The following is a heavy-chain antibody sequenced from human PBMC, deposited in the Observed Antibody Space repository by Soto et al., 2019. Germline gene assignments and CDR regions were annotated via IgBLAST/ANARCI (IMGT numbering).Heavy chain of an antibody. CDR3: ARVYPIAAAGTHPFDY. Sequence: GGSLRLSCAASGFTFSSYDMHWVRQATGKGLEWVSAIGTAGDTYYPGSVKGRFTISRENAKNSLYLQMNSLRSEDTAVYYCARVYPIAAAGTHPFDYWGQGTLVTVSS. D-gene: IGHD6-13*01. CDR1: GFTFSSYD. V-gene: IGHV3-13*01. CDR2: IGTAGDT. J-gene: IGHJ4*02.